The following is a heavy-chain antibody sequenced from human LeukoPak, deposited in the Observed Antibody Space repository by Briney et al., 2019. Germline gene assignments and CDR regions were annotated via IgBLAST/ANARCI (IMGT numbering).Heavy chain of an antibody. CDR3: AKDQGYSGYDPLDY. D-gene: IGHD5-12*01. Sequence: PGGSLRLSCAASGFTFSSYWMHWVRQAPGKGLEWVSAISGSGGRTYYADSVKGRFTVSRDNSKNTLYLQMNSLRAEDTAVYYCAKDQGYSGYDPLDYWGQGTLVTVSS. CDR2: ISGSGGRT. J-gene: IGHJ4*02. V-gene: IGHV3-23*01. CDR1: GFTFSSYW.